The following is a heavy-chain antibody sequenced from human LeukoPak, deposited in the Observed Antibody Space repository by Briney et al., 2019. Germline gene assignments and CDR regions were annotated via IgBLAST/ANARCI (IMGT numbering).Heavy chain of an antibody. CDR1: GFTFSSYS. Sequence: PGGSLRLSCVASGFTFSSYSMNWVRQAPGKGLEWVSSISSSSSYIYYADSVKGRFTISRDNAKNSLYLQMNSLRAEDTAVYYCAGHYYGSGSYYPIPWGQGTLVTVSS. D-gene: IGHD3-10*01. J-gene: IGHJ5*02. CDR3: AGHYYGSGSYYPIP. V-gene: IGHV3-21*01. CDR2: ISSSSSYI.